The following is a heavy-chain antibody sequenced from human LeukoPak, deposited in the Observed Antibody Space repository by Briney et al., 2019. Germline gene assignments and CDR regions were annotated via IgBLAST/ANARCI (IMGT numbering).Heavy chain of an antibody. V-gene: IGHV1-46*01. J-gene: IGHJ5*02. CDR3: ARVRWRYSGSSERRFDP. D-gene: IGHD1-26*01. Sequence: ASVKVSCKASGYTFTSYYMHWVRQAPGQGLEWMGIINPSGGSTSYAQKFQGRVTITADESTSTAYMELSSLRSEDTAVYYCARVRWRYSGSSERRFDPWGQGTLVTVSS. CDR2: INPSGGST. CDR1: GYTFTSYY.